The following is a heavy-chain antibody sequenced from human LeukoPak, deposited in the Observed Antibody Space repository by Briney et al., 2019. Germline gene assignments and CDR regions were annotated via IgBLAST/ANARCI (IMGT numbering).Heavy chain of an antibody. CDR2: IYHSGST. J-gene: IGHJ4*02. V-gene: IGHV4-38-2*02. CDR3: AREGDY. Sequence: SDPQTLTCGLSGYSISSGYYWGWIRQPPGTGLEWIGSIYHSGSTYYNPSLKSQVTISVDTSKIQFPLKLSTVTAADTAVYYCAREGDYWGQGTLVTVSS. CDR1: GYSISSGYY.